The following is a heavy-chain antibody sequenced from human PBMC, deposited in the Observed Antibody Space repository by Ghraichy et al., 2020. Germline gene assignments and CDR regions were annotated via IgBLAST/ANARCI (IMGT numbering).Heavy chain of an antibody. J-gene: IGHJ5*02. CDR2: SWFDGTKE. CDR1: GFTFTKYV. V-gene: IGHV3-33*06. Sequence: GGSLRLSCAASGFTFTKYVMHWVRQAPGKGLEWVAASWFDGTKEWYADSVEGRFTVSRDNSRNTLYLQMNNLRVEDTAVYYCAKSCYPSGWGECFDPWGQGTLVTVSS. CDR3: AKSCYPSGWGECFDP. D-gene: IGHD3-10*01.